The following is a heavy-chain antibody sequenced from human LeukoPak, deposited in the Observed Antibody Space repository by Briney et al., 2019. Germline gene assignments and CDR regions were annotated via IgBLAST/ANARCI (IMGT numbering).Heavy chain of an antibody. CDR2: INPNSGGT. D-gene: IGHD2-15*01. CDR1: GYTFTGYY. J-gene: IGHJ5*02. CDR3: ARVVVAAKGFDP. V-gene: IGHV1-2*02. Sequence: GASVKVSCKASGYTFTGYYMHWVRQAPGQGLEWMGWINPNSGGTNYAQKFQGRVTMTRGTSISTAYMELSRLRSDDTAVYYCARVVVAAKGFDPWGQGTLVTVSS.